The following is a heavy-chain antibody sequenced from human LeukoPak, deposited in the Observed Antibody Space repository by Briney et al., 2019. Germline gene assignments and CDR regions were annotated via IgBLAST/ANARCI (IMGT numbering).Heavy chain of an antibody. D-gene: IGHD5-18*01. Sequence: SETLSLTCTVSGGSISSSSYYWGWIRQPPGKGLEWIGSIYYSGSTNYNPSLKSRVTISVDTSRNQFSLKLSSVTAADTAVYYCARFTGIQLWLRVDYWGQGTLVTVSS. CDR1: GGSISSSSYY. CDR3: ARFTGIQLWLRVDY. V-gene: IGHV4-39*07. CDR2: IYYSGST. J-gene: IGHJ4*02.